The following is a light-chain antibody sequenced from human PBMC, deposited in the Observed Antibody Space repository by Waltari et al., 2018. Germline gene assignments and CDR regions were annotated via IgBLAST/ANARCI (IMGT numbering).Light chain of an antibody. Sequence: EIVLTQSPGTLSLSLGERATLSCRASQSVSRTLAWYQQKPGQAPRLLIYDASSRAAGIPGRFSGSGSGTDFSLTISRLEPEDFGVYYCQKYGTLPATFGQGTKVEI. CDR2: DAS. J-gene: IGKJ1*01. V-gene: IGKV3-20*01. CDR1: QSVSRT. CDR3: QKYGTLPAT.